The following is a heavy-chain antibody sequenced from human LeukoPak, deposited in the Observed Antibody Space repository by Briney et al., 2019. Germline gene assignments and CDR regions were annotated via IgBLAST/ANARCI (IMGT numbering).Heavy chain of an antibody. D-gene: IGHD3-3*01. J-gene: IGHJ4*02. CDR3: ARDFWSGYLYYFDY. V-gene: IGHV3-7*01. CDR1: GFTFSSYA. Sequence: GGSLRLSCAASGFTFSSYAMSWVRQAPGKGLEWVANIKQDGSEKYYVDSVKGRFTISRDNAKNSLYLQMNSLRAEDTAVYYCARDFWSGYLYYFDYWGQGTLVTVSS. CDR2: IKQDGSEK.